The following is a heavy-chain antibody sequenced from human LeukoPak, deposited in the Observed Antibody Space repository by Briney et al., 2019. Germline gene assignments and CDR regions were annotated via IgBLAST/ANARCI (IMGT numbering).Heavy chain of an antibody. D-gene: IGHD3-22*01. V-gene: IGHV3-23*01. CDR3: ARGYSSGYYYYMDV. Sequence: GGSLRLSCAVSGITLNNYGMTWVRQAPGKGLEWVAGISDSGGSTKYADSVKGRFTISRDNAKNSLYLQMNSLRAEDTALYYCARGYSSGYYYYMDVWGKGTTVTVSS. J-gene: IGHJ6*03. CDR2: ISDSGGST. CDR1: GITLNNYG.